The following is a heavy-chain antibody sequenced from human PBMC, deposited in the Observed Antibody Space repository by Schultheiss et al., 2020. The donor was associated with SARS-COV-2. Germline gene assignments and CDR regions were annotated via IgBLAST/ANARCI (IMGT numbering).Heavy chain of an antibody. CDR3: ARDLHCSSTSCYAANPVRGNWFDP. Sequence: GGSLRLSCAASGFTFSSYAMSWVRQAPGKGLEWVSAISGSGGSTNYADSVKGRFTISRDNSKNTLYLQMSSLRAEDTAVYYCARDLHCSSTSCYAANPVRGNWFDPWGQGTLVTVSS. V-gene: IGHV3-23*01. CDR2: ISGSGGST. D-gene: IGHD2-2*01. J-gene: IGHJ5*02. CDR1: GFTFSSYA.